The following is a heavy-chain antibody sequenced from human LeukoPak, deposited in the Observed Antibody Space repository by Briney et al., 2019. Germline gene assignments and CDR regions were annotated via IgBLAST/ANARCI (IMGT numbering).Heavy chain of an antibody. D-gene: IGHD1-26*01. V-gene: IGHV4-39*01. CDR1: GASISGGTYY. J-gene: IGHJ4*02. Sequence: SSETLSLTCSVSGASISGGTYYWGWIRQPPGKGLEWIGSIYYTGGTYDNPSLKGRVTISVDTSKNQFSLKLSSVTAADTAVYYCARRGGSGRAFDYWGQGTLVTVSS. CDR2: IYYTGGT. CDR3: ARRGGSGRAFDY.